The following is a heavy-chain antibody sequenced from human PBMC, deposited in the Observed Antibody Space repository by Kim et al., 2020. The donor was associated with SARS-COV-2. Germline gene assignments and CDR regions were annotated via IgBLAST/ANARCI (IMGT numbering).Heavy chain of an antibody. V-gene: IGHV4-59*13. CDR2: IYYSGST. J-gene: IGHJ4*02. Sequence: SETLSLTCTVSGGSISSYYWSWIRQPPGKGLEWIGYIYYSGSTNYNPSLKSRVTISVDTSKNQFSLKLSSVTAADTAVYYCAREKKEMATTTFDYWGQGT. CDR3: AREKKEMATTTFDY. CDR1: GGSISSYY. D-gene: IGHD5-12*01.